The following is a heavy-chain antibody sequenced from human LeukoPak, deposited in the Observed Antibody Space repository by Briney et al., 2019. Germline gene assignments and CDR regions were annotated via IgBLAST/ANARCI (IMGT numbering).Heavy chain of an antibody. J-gene: IGHJ6*02. CDR3: AKGGAATRYGMDV. Sequence: GGSLRLSCAASGFTFSSYAMSWVRQAPGKGLEWVSAISGSGGSTYYADSVKGRFTIPRDNSKNTLYLQMNSLRAEDTAVYYCAKGGAATRYGMDVWGQGTTVTVSS. CDR2: ISGSGGST. D-gene: IGHD2-15*01. V-gene: IGHV3-23*01. CDR1: GFTFSSYA.